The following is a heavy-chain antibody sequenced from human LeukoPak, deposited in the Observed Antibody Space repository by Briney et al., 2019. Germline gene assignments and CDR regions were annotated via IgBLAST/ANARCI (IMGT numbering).Heavy chain of an antibody. Sequence: ASVKVSCKASGYTFTSYAMNWVRQAPGQGLEWMGIINPSGGSTSYAQKFQGRVTMTKDTSTSTVYMELSSLRSEDTAVYYCARDLMTVAEDFDYWGQGTLVTVSS. V-gene: IGHV1-46*01. D-gene: IGHD6-19*01. CDR2: INPSGGST. J-gene: IGHJ4*02. CDR3: ARDLMTVAEDFDY. CDR1: GYTFTSYA.